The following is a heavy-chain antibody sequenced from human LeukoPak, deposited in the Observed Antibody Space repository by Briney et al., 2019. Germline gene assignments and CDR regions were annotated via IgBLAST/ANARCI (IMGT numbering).Heavy chain of an antibody. CDR3: AKGSSGYFFDL. V-gene: IGHV3-23*01. CDR2: ISNDGGGT. J-gene: IGHJ4*02. CDR1: GFIFNNYG. Sequence: GGSLRLSCAASGFIFNNYGLVWVRQAPGKGLEWVSAISNDGGGTTYADFVKGRFSVSRDNSKNTLFLQMNSLRAEDTAIYYCAKGSSGYFFDLWGQGTLVTVSS. D-gene: IGHD3-22*01.